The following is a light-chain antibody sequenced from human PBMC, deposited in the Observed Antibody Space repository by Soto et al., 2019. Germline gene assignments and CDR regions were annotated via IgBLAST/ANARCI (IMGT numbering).Light chain of an antibody. V-gene: IGKV3-20*01. J-gene: IGKJ2*01. Sequence: EIVLKQSPGTLSLSPGERATLSCRASQSVSSSYLAWYQQKPGQAPRLLIYGASSRATGIPDRFSGSGSGTDFNLTINRLEPEDFAVYYCQRYGSSGYTFGQGTKLELQ. CDR2: GAS. CDR3: QRYGSSGYT. CDR1: QSVSSSY.